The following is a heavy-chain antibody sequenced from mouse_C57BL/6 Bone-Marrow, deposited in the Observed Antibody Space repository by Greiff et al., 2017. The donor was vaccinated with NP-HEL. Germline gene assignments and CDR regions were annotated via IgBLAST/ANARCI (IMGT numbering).Heavy chain of an antibody. CDR2: ISDGGSYT. CDR1: GFTFSSYA. J-gene: IGHJ1*03. Sequence: EVQRVESGGGLVKPGGSLKLSCAASGFTFSSYAMSWVRQTPEKRLEWVATISDGGSYTYYPDNVKGRFTISRDNAKNNLYLQMSHLKSEDTAMYYCARDIYYGNHWYFDVWGTGTTVTVSS. D-gene: IGHD2-1*01. CDR3: ARDIYYGNHWYFDV. V-gene: IGHV5-4*01.